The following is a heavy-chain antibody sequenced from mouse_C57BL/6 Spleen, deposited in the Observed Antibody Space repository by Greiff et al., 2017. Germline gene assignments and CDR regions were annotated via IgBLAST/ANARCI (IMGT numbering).Heavy chain of an antibody. J-gene: IGHJ3*01. V-gene: IGHV5-6*01. CDR1: GYTFSSYG. Sequence: EVQLVESGGDLVKPGGSLKLSCAASGYTFSSYGMSWVRQTPDKRLEWVATLSSGGSYTYYPDSVKGRFTISRDNAKNTLYLQMSSLKSEDTAMYYCARRDDYAFAYWGQGTLVTVSA. CDR2: LSSGGSYT. D-gene: IGHD2-4*01. CDR3: ARRDDYAFAY.